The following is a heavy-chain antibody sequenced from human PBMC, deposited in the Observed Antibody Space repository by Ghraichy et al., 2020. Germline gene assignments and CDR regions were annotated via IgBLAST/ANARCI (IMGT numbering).Heavy chain of an antibody. CDR1: GGPISSSSYY. J-gene: IGHJ5*02. CDR2: IYYTGAT. V-gene: IGHV4-39*01. D-gene: IGHD6-13*01. CDR3: TRRPHSRSWYWFDP. Sequence: SETLSLTCTVSGGPISSSSYYWGWFRRPPGKGLEWIGNIYYTGATYYNPSLESRVTMSVDTSRNQFFLNLDSVTAADRAVYYCTRRPHSRSWYWFDPWGQGTLVTVSS.